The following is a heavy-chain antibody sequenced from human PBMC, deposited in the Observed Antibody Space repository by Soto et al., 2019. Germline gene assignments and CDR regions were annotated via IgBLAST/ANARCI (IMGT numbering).Heavy chain of an antibody. V-gene: IGHV1-3*04. CDR2: VNTGNGNT. D-gene: IGHD3-3*01. Sequence: QVQLAQSGAEVKKPGASVKVSCRASGYTFTTYGMHWVRRAPGQRLEWMGWVNTGNGNTAYSQKFQGRVTITRDTSASTGYMELSSLSSEDMAVYYCAVGPASGEFDYWGQGTLVTVSS. J-gene: IGHJ4*02. CDR1: GYTFTTYG. CDR3: AVGPASGEFDY.